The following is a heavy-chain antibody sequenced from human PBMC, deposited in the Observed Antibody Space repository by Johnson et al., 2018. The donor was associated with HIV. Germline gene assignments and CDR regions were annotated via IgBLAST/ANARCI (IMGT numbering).Heavy chain of an antibody. CDR1: GFTFSSYA. J-gene: IGHJ3*02. V-gene: IGHV3-23*04. Sequence: VQLVESGGGLVQPGGSLRLSCAASGFTFSSYAMSWVRQAPGKGLEWVSAISGSDGSTYYADSVKGRFTISRDNSKNTLYLQMNSLRAEDTAVYYCAKYYYDSSGPGIYAFDIWGQGTMVTVSS. CDR3: AKYYYDSSGPGIYAFDI. CDR2: ISGSDGST. D-gene: IGHD3-22*01.